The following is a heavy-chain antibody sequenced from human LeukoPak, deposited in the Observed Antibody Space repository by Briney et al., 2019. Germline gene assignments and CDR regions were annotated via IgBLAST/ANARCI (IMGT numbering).Heavy chain of an antibody. Sequence: GASVKVSCKASGYTFTRFDINWVRQATGQGLEWIGWVNLKSGYTGYAQKFQGRVTLTTDTSTSTAYMELRSLRSDDTAVYYCARDLGSSGPDLGYFDYWGQGTLVTVSS. V-gene: IGHV1-8*01. CDR3: ARDLGSSGPDLGYFDY. D-gene: IGHD6-19*01. CDR2: VNLKSGYT. J-gene: IGHJ4*02. CDR1: GYTFTRFD.